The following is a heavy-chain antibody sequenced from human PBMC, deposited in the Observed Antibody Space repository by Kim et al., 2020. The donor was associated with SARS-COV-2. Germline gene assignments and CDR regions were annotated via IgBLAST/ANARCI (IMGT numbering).Heavy chain of an antibody. D-gene: IGHD4-17*01. CDR3: AREVEATVVTDSDAFDI. J-gene: IGHJ3*02. V-gene: IGHV3-7*01. CDR1: GFTFSSYW. CDR2: IKQDGSEK. Sequence: GGSLRLSCAASGFTFSSYWMSWVRQAPGKGLEWVANIKQDGSEKYYVDSVKGRFTISRDNAKNSLYLQMNSLRAEDTAVYYCAREVEATVVTDSDAFDIWGQGTMVTVSS.